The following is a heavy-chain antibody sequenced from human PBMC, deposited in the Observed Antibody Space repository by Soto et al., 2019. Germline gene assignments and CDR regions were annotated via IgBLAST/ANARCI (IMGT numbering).Heavy chain of an antibody. D-gene: IGHD6-13*01. J-gene: IGHJ4*02. CDR2: IYYSGST. Sequence: SETLSLTXTVSGGSISSGDYYWSWIRQPPGKGLEWIGYIYYSGSTYYNPSLKSRVTISVDTSKNQFSLKLSSVTAADTAVYYCASQQQLVRNFDYWGQGTLVTVSS. CDR1: GGSISSGDYY. V-gene: IGHV4-30-4*01. CDR3: ASQQQLVRNFDY.